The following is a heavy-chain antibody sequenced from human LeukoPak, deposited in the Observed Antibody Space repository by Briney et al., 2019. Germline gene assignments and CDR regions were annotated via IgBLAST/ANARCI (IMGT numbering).Heavy chain of an antibody. V-gene: IGHV1-18*01. CDR3: ARDPSYDSSGYPNWFDP. Sequence: ASVKVSCKASGYTFTSYAMNWVRQAPGQGLEWMGWISAYNGNTNYAQMFQGRVIMTTDTSTNTAYMELRSLRADDTAMYYCARDPSYDSSGYPNWFDPWGQGTLVTVSS. CDR2: ISAYNGNT. J-gene: IGHJ5*02. CDR1: GYTFTSYA. D-gene: IGHD3-22*01.